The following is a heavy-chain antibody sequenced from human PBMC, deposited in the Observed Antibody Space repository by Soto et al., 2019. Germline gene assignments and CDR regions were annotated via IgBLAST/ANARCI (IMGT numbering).Heavy chain of an antibody. D-gene: IGHD1-26*01. CDR2: IYYSGST. CDR1: GGSISSGGYS. Sequence: PSETLSLTCTVSGGSISSGGYSWTWIRQHPGKGLEWIGYIYYSGSTYYKPSLKSRVTMSADTSKNQFSLKLTSVTAADTAVYYCSRAAIRESQAAGQPPTSQTLDYWGRGTLVTVSS. V-gene: IGHV4-31*03. CDR3: SRAAIRESQAAGQPPTSQTLDY. J-gene: IGHJ4*02.